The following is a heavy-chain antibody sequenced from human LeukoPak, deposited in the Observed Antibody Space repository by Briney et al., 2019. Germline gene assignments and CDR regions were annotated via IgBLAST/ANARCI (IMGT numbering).Heavy chain of an antibody. D-gene: IGHD2-2*01. CDR3: VKDNPVCHV. V-gene: IGHV3-30*02. J-gene: IGHJ6*04. Sequence: PGGSLGLSCTASGFTFSDNGMHWARQAPGKGLERVAFIRNDGSDTYYADSVKGRFTISRDNAKNTLYLQMNSLTTEDTAVYYCVKDNPVCHVWGKGTTVAVSS. CDR1: GFTFSDNG. CDR2: IRNDGSDT.